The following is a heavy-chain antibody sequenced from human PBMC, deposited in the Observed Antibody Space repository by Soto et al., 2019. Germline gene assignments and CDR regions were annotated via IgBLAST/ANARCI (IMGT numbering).Heavy chain of an antibody. J-gene: IGHJ4*02. CDR1: GVMFSAYW. CDR3: ARDFYGGYTYGPGDY. CDR2: IHGDGGKI. V-gene: IGHV3-7*01. D-gene: IGHD5-18*01. Sequence: EVQLVESGGGLVQPGGSLRLSCAASGVMFSAYWMSWVRQAPGKGLEWVANIHGDGGKIYYVDSVKGRFTISRDNAKRSLYLQMNSMRDEDTAVYYCARDFYGGYTYGPGDYWGEGALVAVSS.